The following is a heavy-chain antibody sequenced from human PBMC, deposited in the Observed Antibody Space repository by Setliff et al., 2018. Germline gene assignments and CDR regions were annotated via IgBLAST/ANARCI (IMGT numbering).Heavy chain of an antibody. D-gene: IGHD2-21*02. V-gene: IGHV3-23*01. CDR3: ATNWGLDY. CDR2: FSGTTTNT. J-gene: IGHJ4*02. Sequence: PGGSLRLSCVVSDFTFSRSAMNWVRRIPGKGLEWVSTFSGTTTNTYYADSVKGRFTISRDNSKNTLYLQMNSLRADDTAVYFCATNWGLDYWGQGALVTVSS. CDR1: DFTFSRSA.